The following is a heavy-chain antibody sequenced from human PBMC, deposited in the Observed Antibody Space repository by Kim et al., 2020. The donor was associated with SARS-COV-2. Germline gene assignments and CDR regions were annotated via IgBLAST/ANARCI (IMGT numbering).Heavy chain of an antibody. Sequence: SETLSLTCAVYGGSFSGYYWSWIRQPPGKGLEWIGEINHSGSTNYNPSLKSRVTISVDTSKNQFSLKLSSVTAADTAVYYCATQTRGIYGDYDYWGQGTLVTVSS. V-gene: IGHV4-34*01. CDR3: ATQTRGIYGDYDY. J-gene: IGHJ4*02. CDR2: INHSGST. D-gene: IGHD4-17*01. CDR1: GGSFSGYY.